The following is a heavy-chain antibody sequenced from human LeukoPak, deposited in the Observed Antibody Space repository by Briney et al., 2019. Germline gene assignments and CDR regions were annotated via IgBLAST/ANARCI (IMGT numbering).Heavy chain of an antibody. CDR3: ARDRNSDTAMVH. J-gene: IGHJ4*02. CDR2: IWYDGSNK. Sequence: PGGSLRLSCAASGFTSSSYGMHWVRQAPGKGLEWVAVIWYDGSNKYYADSVKGRFTISRDNSKNTLYLQMNSLRAEDTAVYYCARDRNSDTAMVHWGQGTLVTVSS. CDR1: GFTSSSYG. D-gene: IGHD5-18*01. V-gene: IGHV3-33*01.